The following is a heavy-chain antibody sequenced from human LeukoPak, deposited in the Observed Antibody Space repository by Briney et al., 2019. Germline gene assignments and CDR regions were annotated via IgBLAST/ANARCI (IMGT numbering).Heavy chain of an antibody. CDR1: GGTFSSYA. Sequence: GSSVKVSCKASGGTFSSYAISWVRQAPGQGLEWMGGIIPIFGTANYAQKFQGRVTITTDESTSTAYMELSSLRSEDTAVYYCARVGRFFGNWFDPWGQGTLVTVSS. CDR3: ARVGRFFGNWFDP. J-gene: IGHJ5*02. CDR2: IIPIFGTA. D-gene: IGHD3-3*01. V-gene: IGHV1-69*05.